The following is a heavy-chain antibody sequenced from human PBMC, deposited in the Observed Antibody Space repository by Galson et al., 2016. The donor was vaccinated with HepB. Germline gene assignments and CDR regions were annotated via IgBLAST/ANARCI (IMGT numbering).Heavy chain of an antibody. D-gene: IGHD5-12*01. CDR3: AQEVGWLRFAFGS. Sequence: SLRLSCAASGFALSSFNMNWVRQTPGKGLEWISYISSSRNTIDYGDSVKGRFTISRDDAKNSLYLQMNNLSVGDTAIYHCAQEVGWLRFAFGSWGQGTLVTVSS. CDR2: ISSSRNTI. J-gene: IGHJ5*01. V-gene: IGHV3-48*01. CDR1: GFALSSFN.